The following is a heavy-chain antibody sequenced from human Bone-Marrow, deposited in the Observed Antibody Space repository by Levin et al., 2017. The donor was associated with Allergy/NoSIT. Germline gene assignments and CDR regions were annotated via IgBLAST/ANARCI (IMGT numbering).Heavy chain of an antibody. Sequence: TSETLSLTCTVSGGSISSYYWSWIRQPPGKGLEWIGYIYYSGSTNYNPSLKSRVTISVDTSKNQFSLKLSSVTAADSAVYYCARDSSWYNYWGQGTLVTVSS. J-gene: IGHJ4*02. V-gene: IGHV4-59*01. CDR1: GGSISSYY. CDR2: IYYSGST. D-gene: IGHD6-13*01. CDR3: ARDSSWYNY.